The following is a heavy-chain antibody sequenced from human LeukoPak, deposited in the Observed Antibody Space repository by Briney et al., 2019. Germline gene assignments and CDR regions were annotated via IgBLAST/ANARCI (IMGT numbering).Heavy chain of an antibody. CDR1: GLTSSRYA. CDR3: VKDGSGSYYTYYFDY. D-gene: IGHD3-10*01. CDR2: ISSNGGST. V-gene: IGHV3-64D*06. J-gene: IGHJ4*02. Sequence: KPGRCLRLSCSAAGLTSSRYAIHWVRQAPGKGLHYVSAISSNGGSTYYADSVKGRFTISRDNSKNTLYLQMSSLRAEDTAVYYCVKDGSGSYYTYYFDYWGQGTLVTVSS.